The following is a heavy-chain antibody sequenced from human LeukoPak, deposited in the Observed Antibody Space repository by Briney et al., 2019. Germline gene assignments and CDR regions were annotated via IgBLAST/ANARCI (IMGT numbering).Heavy chain of an antibody. CDR1: GGSFSGYY. D-gene: IGHD3-16*01. J-gene: IGHJ4*02. Sequence: SETLSLTRAVYGGSFSGYYWSWIRQPPGKGLEWIGEINHSGSTNYNPSLKSRVTISVDTSKNQFSLKLSSVTAADTAVYYCARHVSAGRDYWGQGTLVTVSS. CDR2: INHSGST. CDR3: ARHVSAGRDY. V-gene: IGHV4-34*01.